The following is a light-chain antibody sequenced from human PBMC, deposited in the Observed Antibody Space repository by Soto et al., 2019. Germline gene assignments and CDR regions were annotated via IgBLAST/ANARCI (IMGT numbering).Light chain of an antibody. CDR2: DAS. Sequence: EVVLTQSPATLSLSPGERATLSCRTSQSVDVYVAWYQQKPGQAPRLLIYDASNRGTGIPARCSGSWSGTDFTLTISNREPEDFALYYCQQRKIWPPLTFGGGTRVDIK. V-gene: IGKV3-11*01. CDR3: QQRKIWPPLT. CDR1: QSVDVY. J-gene: IGKJ4*01.